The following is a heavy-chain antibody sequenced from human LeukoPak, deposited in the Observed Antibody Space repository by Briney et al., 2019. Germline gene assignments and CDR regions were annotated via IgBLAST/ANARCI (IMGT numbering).Heavy chain of an antibody. CDR2: INHSGST. V-gene: IGHV4-34*01. CDR3: AREGNYYGSGSYYYAY. J-gene: IGHJ4*02. Sequence: PSETLSLTCAVYGGSFSGYYWSWIRQPPGKGLEWIGEINHSGSTNYNPSLKSRVTISVDTSKNQFSLKLTSVTAADTAVYYCAREGNYYGSGSYYYAYWGQGTLDTVSS. CDR1: GGSFSGYY. D-gene: IGHD3-10*01.